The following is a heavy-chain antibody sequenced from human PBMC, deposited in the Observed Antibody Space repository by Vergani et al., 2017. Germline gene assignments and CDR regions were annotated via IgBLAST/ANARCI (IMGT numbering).Heavy chain of an antibody. D-gene: IGHD3-10*01. J-gene: IGHJ2*01. V-gene: IGHV4-39*07. CDR1: GGSITSSSYY. CDR2: IYHSGST. Sequence: QLHLQESGPGLVKPSETLSLTCTVSGGSITSSSYYWGWIRQPPGKGLEWIGSIYHSGSTYYNPSLKSRVTISVDTSENQFSLKLSSVTAADTAVYYCTRPFYYYGSGSLDWYFDLWGRGTLVTVSS. CDR3: TRPFYYYGSGSLDWYFDL.